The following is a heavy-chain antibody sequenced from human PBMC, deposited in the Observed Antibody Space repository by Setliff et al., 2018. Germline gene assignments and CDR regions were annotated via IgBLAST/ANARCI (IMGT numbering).Heavy chain of an antibody. V-gene: IGHV4-39*01. Sequence: SETLSLTCTVSGGSISSSSSYWGWIRQPPGKGLEWIGSIYHNGNSYYNPSLKSRVTISVDTSKNQLSLKLNSVTAADTAVYYFARQIDYGDFLSFDYWGQGTLVTV. CDR2: IYHNGNS. CDR3: ARQIDYGDFLSFDY. J-gene: IGHJ4*02. D-gene: IGHD4-17*01. CDR1: GGSISSSSSY.